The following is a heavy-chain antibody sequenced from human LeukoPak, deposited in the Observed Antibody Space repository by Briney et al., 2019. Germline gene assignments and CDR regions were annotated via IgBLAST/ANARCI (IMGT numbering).Heavy chain of an antibody. Sequence: HPGGSLRLSCAASGFTFSSYSMNWVRQAPGKGLEWVASIKEDGSRADYVDSVRGRFTVSRDNTKNSLYLQMNSLRVDDTAVYYCASDRAYSQFDYWGQGALVTVSS. J-gene: IGHJ4*02. V-gene: IGHV3-7*01. CDR2: IKEDGSRA. CDR1: GFTFSSYS. CDR3: ASDRAYSQFDY. D-gene: IGHD2-15*01.